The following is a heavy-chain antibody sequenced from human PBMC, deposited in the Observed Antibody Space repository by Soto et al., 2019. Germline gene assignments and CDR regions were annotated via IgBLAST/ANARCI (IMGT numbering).Heavy chain of an antibody. CDR3: ARDRDADCRNVGCSGPYLDC. CDR2: ISNNGSVT. J-gene: IGHJ4*02. CDR1: GFTFSNFS. D-gene: IGHD2-8*01. V-gene: IGHV3-48*02. Sequence: GGSLRLSCAVSGFTFSNFSINWVRQAPGKGLEWLSYISNNGSVTYYADSVKGRCTISRDNARNSMYLQMNSLRDDDTAVYYCARDRDADCRNVGCSGPYLDCWGRGTQVTVSS.